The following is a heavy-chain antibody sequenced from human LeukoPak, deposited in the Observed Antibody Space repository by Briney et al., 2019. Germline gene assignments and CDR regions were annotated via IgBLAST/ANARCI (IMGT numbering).Heavy chain of an antibody. J-gene: IGHJ6*02. CDR2: IYYSGST. CDR1: GGSIRSGDYS. CDR3: ARDKGNDLYYYYYGMDV. V-gene: IGHV4-30-4*01. Sequence: SQTLSLTCTVSGGSIRSGDYSWSWIRQPPGKGLEWIGYIYYSGSTYYNPSLKSRVTISGDTSKNQFSLNLSSVTAADTAVYYCARDKGNDLYYYYYGMDVWGQGTTVTVSS.